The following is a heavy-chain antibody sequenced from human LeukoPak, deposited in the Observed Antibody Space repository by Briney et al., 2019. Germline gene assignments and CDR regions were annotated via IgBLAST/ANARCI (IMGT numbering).Heavy chain of an antibody. V-gene: IGHV3-30*02. CDR3: AEDQKLQPFHY. D-gene: IGHD1-1*01. J-gene: IGHJ4*02. CDR1: GFTFSSYA. Sequence: PGGSLRLSCAASGFTFSSYAMHWVRQAPGKGLEWVAFIQFDGSDEFYADSVKGRFTISRDNSKNTLYLQMNSLRPEDTSVYYCAEDQKLQPFHYWGQGTLVTVSS. CDR2: IQFDGSDE.